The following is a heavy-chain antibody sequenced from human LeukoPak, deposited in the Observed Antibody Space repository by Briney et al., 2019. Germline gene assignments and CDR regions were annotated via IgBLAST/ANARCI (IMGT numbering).Heavy chain of an antibody. CDR3: ARVIAVAGGEFDY. J-gene: IGHJ4*02. Sequence: RSETLSLTCTVSCGSISSYYWSWVRHPPGKGLEWIGYIYYSVSTNYNPSLKSRVTISVDPSKNQFSLKLSSVTAADTAVYYCARVIAVAGGEFDYWGQGTLVTVSS. D-gene: IGHD6-19*01. CDR1: CGSISSYY. CDR2: IYYSVST. V-gene: IGHV4-59*01.